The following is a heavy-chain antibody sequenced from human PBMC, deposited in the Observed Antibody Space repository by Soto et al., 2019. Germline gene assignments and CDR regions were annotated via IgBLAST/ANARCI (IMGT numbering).Heavy chain of an antibody. CDR2: IYTGGDT. D-gene: IGHD6-13*01. CDR1: GFTVRNHY. Sequence: GGSLRLSCAASGFTVRNHYMSWVRQAPGKGLEWVAIIYTGGDTYYTDSVKGRFTISRDNSKNTLYLQMNSLRAEDTAVYYCARDPRIAAAGAPFDYWGQGTLVTVSS. CDR3: ARDPRIAAAGAPFDY. V-gene: IGHV3-66*01. J-gene: IGHJ4*02.